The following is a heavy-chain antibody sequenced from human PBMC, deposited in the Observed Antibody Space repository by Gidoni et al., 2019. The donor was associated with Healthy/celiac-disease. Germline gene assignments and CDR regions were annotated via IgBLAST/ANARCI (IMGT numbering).Heavy chain of an antibody. CDR1: GFPFSSYA. Sequence: EVQLLESGGGLVQPGGSLRLSCAASGFPFSSYAMSWVSQAPGKGLEWVSAISGSGGSTYYADSVKGRFTISRDNSKNTLYLQMNSLRAEDTAVYYCAKANVGATREDYFDYWGQGTLVTVSS. CDR2: ISGSGGST. CDR3: AKANVGATREDYFDY. J-gene: IGHJ4*02. D-gene: IGHD1-26*01. V-gene: IGHV3-23*01.